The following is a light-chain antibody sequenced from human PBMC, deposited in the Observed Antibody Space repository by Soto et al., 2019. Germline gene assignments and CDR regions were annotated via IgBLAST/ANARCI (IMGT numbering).Light chain of an antibody. V-gene: IGKV3-20*01. J-gene: IGKJ1*01. CDR1: QSVSSTY. CDR2: DAS. CDR3: QYYDSSLWT. Sequence: EIVLTQSPGTLSMSPGERATLSCRASQSVSSTYLAWYQQKPGQAPRLLIYDASSRATGIPDRFSGSGSGSDFTLTISRLEPQDFAVYYCQYYDSSLWTFGQGTQVEIK.